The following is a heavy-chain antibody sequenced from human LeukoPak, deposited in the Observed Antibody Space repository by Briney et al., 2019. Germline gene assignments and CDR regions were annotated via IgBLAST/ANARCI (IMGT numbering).Heavy chain of an antibody. CDR3: ARDRDYYDSSGYYQFDY. V-gene: IGHV1-69*05. D-gene: IGHD3-22*01. CDR2: IIPIFGTA. Sequence: ASVKVSCKDSGGTFSSYAISWVRQAPGQGLEWMGRIIPIFGTANYAQKFQGRVTITTDESTSTAYTELSSLRSEDTAVYYCARDRDYYDSSGYYQFDYWGQGTLVTVSS. J-gene: IGHJ4*02. CDR1: GGTFSSYA.